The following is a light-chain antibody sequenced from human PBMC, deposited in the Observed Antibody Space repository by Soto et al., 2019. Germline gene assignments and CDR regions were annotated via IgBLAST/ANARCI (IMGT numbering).Light chain of an antibody. CDR2: GAS. Sequence: EIVMTQSPASLSVSPGERVTLSCRASQSIRSDLVWYQQKRGQPPELLIYGASIRATGVPARFTGSGSGTEFTLTISSLQSEDFALYYCQQYNDWPPWTFGQGTTVEI. J-gene: IGKJ1*01. CDR1: QSIRSD. V-gene: IGKV3-15*01. CDR3: QQYNDWPPWT.